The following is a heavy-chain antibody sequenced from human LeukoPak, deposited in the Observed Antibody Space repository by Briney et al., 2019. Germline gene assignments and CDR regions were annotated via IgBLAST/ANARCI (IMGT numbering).Heavy chain of an antibody. D-gene: IGHD1-1*01. Sequence: GGSLRLSCAASEFTFSNYWMHWVRQAPGKGLVWVSRINRDGGTTYYAGSVKGRFTISRDNAKNTLYLQLNSLRVEDTAVYYCARGSYNWNDVHASDVWGQGTMVTVSS. CDR3: ARGSYNWNDVHASDV. CDR1: EFTFSNYW. CDR2: INRDGGTT. J-gene: IGHJ3*01. V-gene: IGHV3-74*01.